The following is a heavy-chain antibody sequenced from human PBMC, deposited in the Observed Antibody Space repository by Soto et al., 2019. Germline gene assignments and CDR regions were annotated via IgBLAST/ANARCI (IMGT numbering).Heavy chain of an antibody. Sequence: PSETLSLTCSVSGAIVTSGENYWSWVRQPPGKGLEWLGYIYDSGVTSYTPALKSLVTLSLDRPNNQVSLKLRSVTAAHPAVYCCVRDLAHGYTGNVWRHGTLVT. V-gene: IGHV4-30-4*08. D-gene: IGHD5-18*01. CDR1: GAIVTSGENY. CDR2: IYDSGVT. CDR3: VRDLAHGYTGNV. J-gene: IGHJ3*01.